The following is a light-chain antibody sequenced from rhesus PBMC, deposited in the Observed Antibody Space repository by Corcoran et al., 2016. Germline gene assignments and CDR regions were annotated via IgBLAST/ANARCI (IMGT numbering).Light chain of an antibody. CDR2: EAS. CDR3: QHYYSTPLT. Sequence: DIQLTQSPSSLSASVGDRVTITCRASQGITIVLAWYQQKPGETPKLLIYEASSLQSGIPSRFSGSGAGTDCTLTISSLQSEDFATYYCQHYYSTPLTFGGGTKVELK. CDR1: QGITIV. V-gene: IGKV1-21*01. J-gene: IGKJ4*01.